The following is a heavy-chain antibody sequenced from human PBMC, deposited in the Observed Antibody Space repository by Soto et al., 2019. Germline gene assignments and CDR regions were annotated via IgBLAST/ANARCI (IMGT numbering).Heavy chain of an antibody. CDR3: AKDWGGSYSRGGAFDV. CDR1: GFTFSNSG. V-gene: IGHV3-33*06. J-gene: IGHJ3*01. D-gene: IGHD3-10*01. Sequence: QVQLVESGGGVVQPGGSLRLSCAASGFTFSNSGMHWVRQAPGKGLEWVAVIFYDGNNAYYADSVKGRFTISRDNLKNTQSLHMTCLRAEDTAMYYCAKDWGGSYSRGGAFDVWGQGAMVTVSS. CDR2: IFYDGNNA.